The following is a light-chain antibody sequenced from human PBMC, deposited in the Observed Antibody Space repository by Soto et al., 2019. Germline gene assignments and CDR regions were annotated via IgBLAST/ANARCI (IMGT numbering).Light chain of an antibody. Sequence: DIQMTQSPSSLSASVGDRISITCRASQSVSSYLNWYQQKPGKAPRLLIYAASHLQTGVPSRFRGPGSAPHFTLTISSLQPEDFATYYCQQSYRAVTFGQGKRLEIK. CDR2: AAS. CDR1: QSVSSY. J-gene: IGKJ5*01. V-gene: IGKV1-39*01. CDR3: QQSYRAVT.